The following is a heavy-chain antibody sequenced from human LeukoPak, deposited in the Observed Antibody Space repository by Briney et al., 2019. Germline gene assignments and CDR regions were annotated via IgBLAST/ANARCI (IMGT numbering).Heavy chain of an antibody. Sequence: GESLRISSTGSGYNLTSYWIGWVRQMPGKGLEWMGIIYPGDSDTRYSPSFQGQVTISADKSINTAYLQWSSLKASDTAMYYCARRVSGYFYMDVWGKGTTVTVFS. J-gene: IGHJ6*03. CDR1: GYNLTSYW. CDR3: ARRVSGYFYMDV. CDR2: IYPGDSDT. V-gene: IGHV5-51*01.